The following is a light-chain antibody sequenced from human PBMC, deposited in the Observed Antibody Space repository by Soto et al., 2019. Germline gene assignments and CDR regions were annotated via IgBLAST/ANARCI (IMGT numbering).Light chain of an antibody. Sequence: DIQMTQSPSTLSASVGDRVTITFRASQSISSWLAWYQQKPGTAPKLLIYKASTLESGVPSRFSGIGSGTEFTLSVSSLQPDDFATYYCQQYNDSFPYTFGQGTKLEIK. V-gene: IGKV1-5*03. CDR1: QSISSW. CDR3: QQYNDSFPYT. CDR2: KAS. J-gene: IGKJ2*01.